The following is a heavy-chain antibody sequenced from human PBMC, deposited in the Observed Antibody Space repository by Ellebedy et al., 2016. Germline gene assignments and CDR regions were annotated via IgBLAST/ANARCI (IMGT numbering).Heavy chain of an antibody. CDR3: AYSYGYGGGPLDYYYGMDV. D-gene: IGHD5-18*01. CDR1: GFTFSSYG. V-gene: IGHV3-30*03. CDR2: ISYDGSNK. Sequence: GESLKISXAASGFTFSSYGMHWVRQAPGKGLEWVAVISYDGSNKYYADSVKGRFTISRDNSKNTLYLQMNSLRAEDTAVYYCAYSYGYGGGPLDYYYGMDVWGQGTTVTVSS. J-gene: IGHJ6*02.